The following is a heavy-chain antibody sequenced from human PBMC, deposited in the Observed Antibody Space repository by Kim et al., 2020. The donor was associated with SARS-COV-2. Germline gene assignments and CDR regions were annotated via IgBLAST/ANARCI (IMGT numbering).Heavy chain of an antibody. Sequence: SETLSLTCTVSGGSISSYYWSWIRQPPGKGLEWIGYIYYSGSTNYNPSLKSRVTISVDTYKNQFSLKLSSVTAAAPAVYYCARDVRADAPRPPINWYFDLWGRGTLVTVSS. CDR2: IYYSGST. J-gene: IGHJ2*01. CDR3: ARDVRADAPRPPINWYFDL. CDR1: GGSISSYY. D-gene: IGHD2-2*01. V-gene: IGHV4-59*13.